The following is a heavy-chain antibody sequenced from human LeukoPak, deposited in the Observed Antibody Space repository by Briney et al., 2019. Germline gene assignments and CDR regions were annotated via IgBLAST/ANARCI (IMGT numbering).Heavy chain of an antibody. Sequence: ASVKVSCKASGYTFTGYYMHWVRQAPGQGLEWMGWINPNRGGTNYAQKFQGRVTMTRDTSISTAYMELSRLRSDDTAVYYCARDEGIEYYFDYWGQGTLVTVSS. J-gene: IGHJ4*02. D-gene: IGHD5-12*01. CDR2: INPNRGGT. CDR1: GYTFTGYY. V-gene: IGHV1-2*02. CDR3: ARDEGIEYYFDY.